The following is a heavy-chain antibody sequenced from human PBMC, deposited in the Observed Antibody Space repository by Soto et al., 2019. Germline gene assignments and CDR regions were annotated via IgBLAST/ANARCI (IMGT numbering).Heavy chain of an antibody. V-gene: IGHV4-59*08. CDR3: ARLPGYCSGDSCRIDY. D-gene: IGHD2-15*01. Sequence: SDTLSLTCTLAGYSITNYYWSWIRQPPGKGLEWIAYIYDSGSTNYNPSLKSRVTISVDRSKNQFSLKLSSVTAADTAVYFCARLPGYCSGDSCRIDYWGQGTLVTVS. J-gene: IGHJ4*02. CDR1: GYSITNYY. CDR2: IYDSGST.